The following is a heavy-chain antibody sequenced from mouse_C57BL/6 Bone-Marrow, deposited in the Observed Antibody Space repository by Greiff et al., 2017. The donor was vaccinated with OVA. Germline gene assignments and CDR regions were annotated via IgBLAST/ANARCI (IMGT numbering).Heavy chain of an antibody. CDR1: GYTFTSYW. Sequence: QVQLQQPGAELVMPGASVKLSCKASGYTFTSYWMHWVKQRPGQGLEWIGEIDPSDSYTTYNQKFKGKSTLTVDKSSSTAYMQLSSLTSEDSAVYDCASYYGNYVEYFDVWGTGTTVTVSS. CDR2: IDPSDSYT. D-gene: IGHD2-1*01. J-gene: IGHJ1*03. V-gene: IGHV1-69*01. CDR3: ASYYGNYVEYFDV.